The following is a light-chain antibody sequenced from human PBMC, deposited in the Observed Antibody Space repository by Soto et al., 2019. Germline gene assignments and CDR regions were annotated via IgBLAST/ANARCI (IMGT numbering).Light chain of an antibody. Sequence: QSALTQPASVSGTPGQSITISCIGSNSDVGLYDFVSWYQHHPGRAPKLIVSEVSHRPSGISNRFSGSKSGNTASLTISGLQSEDEADYYCISYTSDDVRYVFGTGTKLTVL. V-gene: IGLV2-14*01. CDR3: ISYTSDDVRYV. CDR2: EVS. CDR1: NSDVGLYDF. J-gene: IGLJ1*01.